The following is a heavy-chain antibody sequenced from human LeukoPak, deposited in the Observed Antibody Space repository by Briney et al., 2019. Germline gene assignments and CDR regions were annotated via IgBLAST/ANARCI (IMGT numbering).Heavy chain of an antibody. V-gene: IGHV4-34*01. J-gene: IGHJ4*02. CDR2: INHSGST. Sequence: GSLRLSCAASGFTVSSNYMSWVRQAPGRGLEWIGEINHSGSTNYNPSLKSRVTISVDTSKNQFSLKLSSVTAADTAVYYCARGRGSGSYPFDYWGQGTLVTVSS. D-gene: IGHD3-10*01. CDR3: ARGRGSGSYPFDY. CDR1: GFTVSSNY.